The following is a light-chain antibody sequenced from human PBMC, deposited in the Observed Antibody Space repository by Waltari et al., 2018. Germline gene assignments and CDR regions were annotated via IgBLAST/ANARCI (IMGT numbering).Light chain of an antibody. Sequence: QSDLTQPASVSGSPGQSLTISCTGTSSDVGKYNLVSWYQQHPGKVPKVMIYEVTKRPSGVSNLFSGSKSGNTASLTISGLQAEDEADYYCCSYAGSGIVIFGGGTKLTVL. V-gene: IGLV2-23*02. CDR3: CSYAGSGIVI. J-gene: IGLJ2*01. CDR1: SSDVGKYNL. CDR2: EVT.